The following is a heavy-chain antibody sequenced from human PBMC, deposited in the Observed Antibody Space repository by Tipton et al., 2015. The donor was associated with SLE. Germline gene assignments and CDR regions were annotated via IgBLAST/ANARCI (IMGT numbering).Heavy chain of an antibody. CDR3: AREPYYYDSSGYYVSWFDP. CDR1: GYSIGSDDY. CDR2: VYRGGDT. Sequence: GLVKPSETLSLTCLVSGYSIGSDDYWAWIRQTPERGLEWIGAVYRGGDTYHNPSLKSRVTISADMSKNQFSLRLSSVSAADTAVYYCAREPYYYDSSGYYVSWFDPWGQGTLVTVSS. J-gene: IGHJ5*02. V-gene: IGHV4-38-2*02. D-gene: IGHD3-22*01.